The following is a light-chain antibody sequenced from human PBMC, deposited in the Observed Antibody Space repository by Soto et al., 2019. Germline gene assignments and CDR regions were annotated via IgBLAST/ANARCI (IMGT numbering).Light chain of an antibody. V-gene: IGLV2-23*02. Sequence: QSVLPQPASVSVSPGRSITISCTGTSSDVGSYPLVSWYQQHPGEAPKLLIFEVFRRPSGVSNRFSGSKSGNTASLTISGLQAEDEAEYYCCSYAGSSSPYVFGTGTKVTVL. CDR1: SSDVGSYPL. CDR2: EVF. J-gene: IGLJ1*01. CDR3: CSYAGSSSPYV.